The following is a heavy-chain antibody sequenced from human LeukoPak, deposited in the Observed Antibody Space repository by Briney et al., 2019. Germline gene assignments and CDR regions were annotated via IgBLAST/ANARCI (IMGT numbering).Heavy chain of an antibody. J-gene: IGHJ5*02. Sequence: PGGSPRLSCAASGFTFSSYWMHWVRQAPGKGLVWVSRINSDGSSTGYADSVKGRFTISRDNAKNTLYLQMNSLRAEDTAVYYCARGASVAVAGPPGWFDPWGQGTLVTVSS. D-gene: IGHD6-19*01. V-gene: IGHV3-74*01. CDR3: ARGASVAVAGPPGWFDP. CDR2: INSDGSST. CDR1: GFTFSSYW.